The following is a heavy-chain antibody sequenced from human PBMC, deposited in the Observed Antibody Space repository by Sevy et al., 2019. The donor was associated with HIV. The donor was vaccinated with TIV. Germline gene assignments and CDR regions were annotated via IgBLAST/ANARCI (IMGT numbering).Heavy chain of an antibody. CDR3: ARGGGTYYDFWSGYGEAYHAFDL. Sequence: GGSLILSCAASGFTFSSYWMHWVRQAPGKGLVWVSRINSAGSSTSYADSVKGRFTISRDNAKNTLYLQMNSLRAEDTAVYYCARGGGTYYDFWSGYGEAYHAFDLWGQGTMVTVSS. D-gene: IGHD3-3*01. CDR2: INSAGSST. J-gene: IGHJ3*01. CDR1: GFTFSSYW. V-gene: IGHV3-74*01.